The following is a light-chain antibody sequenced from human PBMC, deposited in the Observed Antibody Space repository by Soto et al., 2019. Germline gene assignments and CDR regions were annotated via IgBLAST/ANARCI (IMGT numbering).Light chain of an antibody. J-gene: IGKJ1*01. V-gene: IGKV2D-29*01. CDR2: EVS. Sequence: DILLTQSPLSLSVTPGQPASMSCSSSQSVLHSDGKTHLYWYLQRPGQPPHLLIYEVSHRFSGVPDRFSGSGSGTDFTLTISRLEPEDSAVYYCQQYGSSPTWTFGQGTKVDIK. CDR1: QSVLHSDGKTH. CDR3: QQYGSSPTWT.